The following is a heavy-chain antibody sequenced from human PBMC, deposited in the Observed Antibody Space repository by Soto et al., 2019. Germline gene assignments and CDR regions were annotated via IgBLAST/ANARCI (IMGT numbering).Heavy chain of an antibody. CDR3: ARTQNWFDP. J-gene: IGHJ5*02. V-gene: IGHV4-39*01. CDR1: GGSISSSSYY. Sequence: NPSETLSLTCTVSGGSISSSSYYWGWIRQPPGKGPEWIGSIYDSGSTYYNPSLKSRVTISVDTSKNQSSLKLSSVTAADTAVYYCARTQNWFDPWGQGTLVTVSS. CDR2: IYDSGST.